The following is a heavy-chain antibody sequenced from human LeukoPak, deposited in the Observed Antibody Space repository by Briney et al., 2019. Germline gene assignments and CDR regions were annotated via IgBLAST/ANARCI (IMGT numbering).Heavy chain of an antibody. V-gene: IGHV3-23*01. Sequence: PGGSLRLSCAASGFTFSSYAMSWVRQAPGKGLEWVSAISGSVGSTYYADSVKGRFTISRYNSKNTLYLQMNSLRAEDTAVYYCAKEPTVEGGLLWFGDSQGTNFEPFDYWGQGTLVTVSS. D-gene: IGHD3-10*01. CDR2: ISGSVGST. J-gene: IGHJ4*02. CDR3: AKEPTVEGGLLWFGDSQGTNFEPFDY. CDR1: GFTFSSYA.